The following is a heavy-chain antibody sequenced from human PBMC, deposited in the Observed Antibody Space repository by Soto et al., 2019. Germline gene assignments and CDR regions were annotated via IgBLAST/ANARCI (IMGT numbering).Heavy chain of an antibody. CDR3: AKDRPRRTSGYFFDY. CDR2: INPYNGNT. J-gene: IGHJ4*02. CDR1: GYTFTNFG. D-gene: IGHD1-1*01. Sequence: ASVKVSCKASGYTFTNFGINWVRQAPGEVLEWMGWINPYNGNTNYAQNFQGRVTMTTDTSTTTAYMELRSLRSDDTALYYCAKDRPRRTSGYFFDYWGQGTPVTVS. V-gene: IGHV1-18*01.